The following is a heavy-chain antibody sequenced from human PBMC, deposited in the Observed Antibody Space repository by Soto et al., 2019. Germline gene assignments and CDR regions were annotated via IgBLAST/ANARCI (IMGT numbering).Heavy chain of an antibody. J-gene: IGHJ5*02. CDR3: ARVVGHFDSFGYPGASWFDP. Sequence: PSETLSLTCTVSGGSISSGDYYWCWIRQPPGKGLENIGYIYYSGSTYYNPSLKSRVTISGDTSKNQFSLKLSSVTAADTAVYYCARVVGHFDSFGYPGASWFDPWGQGTLVTVSS. D-gene: IGHD3-22*01. V-gene: IGHV4-30-4*01. CDR1: GGSISSGDYY. CDR2: IYYSGST.